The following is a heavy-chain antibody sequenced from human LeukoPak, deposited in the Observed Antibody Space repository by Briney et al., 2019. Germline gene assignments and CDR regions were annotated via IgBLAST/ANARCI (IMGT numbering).Heavy chain of an antibody. CDR1: GFTLKTFW. D-gene: IGHD2-8*01. Sequence: PGGSLRLSCAVSGFTLKTFWMSWVRQAPGKGLQWVANIKQDGGEKYYVDPVRGRFTISRDNAKNSIYLQINSLRAGDSAVYYCARDNGDRAFDLWGHGTMVTVSS. J-gene: IGHJ3*01. V-gene: IGHV3-7*01. CDR3: ARDNGDRAFDL. CDR2: IKQDGGEK.